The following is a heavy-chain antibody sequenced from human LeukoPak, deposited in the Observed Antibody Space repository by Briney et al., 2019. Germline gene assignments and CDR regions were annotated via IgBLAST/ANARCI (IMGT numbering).Heavy chain of an antibody. CDR1: GGSISSSSYY. CDR2: IYYSGST. V-gene: IGHV4-39*01. J-gene: IGHJ5*02. CDR3: ARIWYDILTGQTQGGFDP. D-gene: IGHD3-9*01. Sequence: SETLSLTCTVSGGSISSSSYYWGWIRQPPGKGLEWMGSIYYSGSTYYNPSLKSRVTISVDTSKNQFSLKLSSVTAADTAVYYCARIWYDILTGQTQGGFDPWGQGTLVTVSS.